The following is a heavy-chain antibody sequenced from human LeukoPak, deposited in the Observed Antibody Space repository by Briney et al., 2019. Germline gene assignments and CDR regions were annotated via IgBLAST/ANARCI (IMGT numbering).Heavy chain of an antibody. CDR2: IKQDGSEK. CDR1: GFTFSSYW. J-gene: IGHJ6*02. D-gene: IGHD6-19*01. V-gene: IGHV3-7*01. CDR3: ARTTSGWMALTYYYYYGMDV. Sequence: GGSLRLSCAASGFTFSSYWMSWVREAPGKGLEWVANIKQDGSEKYYVDSVKGRFTISRDNPKNSLYLQMNSLRAEDTAVYYCARTTSGWMALTYYYYYGMDVWGQGTTVTVSS.